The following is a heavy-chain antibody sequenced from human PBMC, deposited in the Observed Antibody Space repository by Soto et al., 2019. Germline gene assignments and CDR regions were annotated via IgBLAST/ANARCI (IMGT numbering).Heavy chain of an antibody. CDR3: APWFGVFDF. CDR2: ISYDGSNK. V-gene: IGHV3-30*03. J-gene: IGHJ4*02. CDR1: GFTFSSYG. D-gene: IGHD3-10*01. Sequence: GGSLRLSCAASGFTFSSYGMHWVRQAPGKGLEWVAVISYDGSNKYYADSVKGRFTISRDNSKNTLYLQMNSLRAEDTAVYYCAPWFGVFDFWGQGTLVTVSS.